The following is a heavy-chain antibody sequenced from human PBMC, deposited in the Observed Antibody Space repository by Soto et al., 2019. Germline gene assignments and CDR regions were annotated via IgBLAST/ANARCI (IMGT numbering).Heavy chain of an antibody. V-gene: IGHV4-38-2*01. CDR2: IFRTGST. J-gene: IGHJ6*02. CDR1: GYSISSGHS. Sequence: PSETLSLTCAASGYSISSGHSWGWIRQPPGKGLEWIGSIFRTGSTYYTPSLKSRVTLSVDTSKNQFSLKLSSVTAADTAVYFCATLPRLDGMDVWGQGTTVTVSS. D-gene: IGHD6-25*01. CDR3: ATLPRLDGMDV.